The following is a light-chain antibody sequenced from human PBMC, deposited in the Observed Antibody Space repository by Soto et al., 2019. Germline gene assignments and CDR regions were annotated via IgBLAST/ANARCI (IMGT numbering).Light chain of an antibody. CDR1: QSVSSSY. V-gene: IGKV3-20*01. CDR2: GAS. CDR3: QQYGSSPPWS. J-gene: IGKJ1*01. Sequence: EIVLTQSPGPLSLSPGERATLSCRASQSVSSSYLAWYQQKPGQAPRLLSYGASSRATCIPGRFSGSGSETYVTRTINRVELEVFAVYYCQQYGSSPPWSFGQGTKVVSK.